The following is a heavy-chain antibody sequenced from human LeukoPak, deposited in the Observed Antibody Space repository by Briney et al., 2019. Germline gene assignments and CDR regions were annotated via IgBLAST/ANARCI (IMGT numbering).Heavy chain of an antibody. D-gene: IGHD4/OR15-4a*01. CDR1: GFTVSSNY. V-gene: IGHV3-53*01. J-gene: IGHJ4*02. Sequence: GGSLRLSCAASGFTVSSNYMSWVRQAPGKGLEWVSVIYSGGSTYYADSVKGRFTISRDNSKNTLYLQMNSLRAEGTAVYYCARATRMVPYDYWGQGTLVTVSS. CDR2: IYSGGST. CDR3: ARATRMVPYDY.